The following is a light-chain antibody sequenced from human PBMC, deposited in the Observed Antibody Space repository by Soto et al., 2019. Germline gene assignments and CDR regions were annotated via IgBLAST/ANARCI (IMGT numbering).Light chain of an antibody. J-gene: IGKJ1*01. CDR3: QQYGGSPRT. V-gene: IGKV3-20*01. CDR2: GAS. Sequence: IVVTQSPVTLSLSPVERGTLSCRASQSVGTSLAWYQQKPGQAPRLLIYGASNRATGIPDRFSGSGSGTDFTLTISKLEPEDFAVYHCQQYGGSPRTFGQGTKVDIK. CDR1: QSVGTS.